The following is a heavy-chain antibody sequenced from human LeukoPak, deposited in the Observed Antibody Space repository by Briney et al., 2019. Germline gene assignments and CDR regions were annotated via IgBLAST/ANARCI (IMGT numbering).Heavy chain of an antibody. CDR3: ARGRDYYDSSGYYYVFDY. Sequence: SETLSLTCAVYGGSFSGYYWSWIRQPPGKGLEWIGEINHSGSTNYNPSLKSRVTISVDTSKNQFSLKLSSVTAADTAVYYCARGRDYYDSSGYYYVFDYWGQGTLVTVSS. CDR2: INHSGST. J-gene: IGHJ4*02. V-gene: IGHV4-34*09. CDR1: GGSFSGYY. D-gene: IGHD3-22*01.